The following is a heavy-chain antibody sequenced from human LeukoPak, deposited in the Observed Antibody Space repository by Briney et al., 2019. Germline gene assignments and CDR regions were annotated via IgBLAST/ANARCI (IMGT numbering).Heavy chain of an antibody. V-gene: IGHV4-59*08. CDR1: GGSISSYY. CDR3: ARLTPTDYGSGSYNDY. Sequence: SETLSLTCTVSGGSISSYYWSWIRQPPGKGLEWIGYIYYSGSTNYNPSLKSRVTISVDTSKNQFSLKLGSVTAADTAVYYCARLTPTDYGSGSYNDYWGQGTLVTVSS. J-gene: IGHJ4*02. CDR2: IYYSGST. D-gene: IGHD3-10*01.